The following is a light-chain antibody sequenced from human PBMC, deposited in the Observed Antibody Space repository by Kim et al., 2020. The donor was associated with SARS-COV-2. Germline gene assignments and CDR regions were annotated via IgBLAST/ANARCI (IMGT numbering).Light chain of an antibody. CDR3: ATWDDSLEAWV. J-gene: IGLJ3*02. Sequence: SELTQPPSASGTPGQRVYISCSGSSSNIGSNAIHWYQLFPGTAPKLLIYNDDRRPSGVPDRFSGSKSGTSASLALSGLLSDDEADYYCATWDDSLEAWVFGGGTQLTVL. CDR2: NDD. CDR1: SSNIGSNA. V-gene: IGLV1-44*01.